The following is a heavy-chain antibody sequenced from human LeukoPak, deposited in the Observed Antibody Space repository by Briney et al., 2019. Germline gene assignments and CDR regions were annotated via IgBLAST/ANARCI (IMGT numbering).Heavy chain of an antibody. J-gene: IGHJ4*02. CDR3: ARVGDYDSSGYIIDY. D-gene: IGHD3-22*01. CDR1: GWSFSSYY. Sequence: SETLSLTCAVYGWSFSSYYWSWIRQPPGKGLEWIGEINHSGSTNYNPSLKSRVTISVDTSKNQFSLKLSSVTAADTAVYYCARVGDYDSSGYIIDYWGQGTLVTVSS. CDR2: INHSGST. V-gene: IGHV4-34*01.